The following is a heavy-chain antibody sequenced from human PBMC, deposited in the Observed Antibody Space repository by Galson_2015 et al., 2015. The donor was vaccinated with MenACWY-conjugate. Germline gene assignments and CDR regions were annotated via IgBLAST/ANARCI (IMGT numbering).Heavy chain of an antibody. Sequence: QSGAEVKKPGESLKISCKATGYTFTTYWIGWVRQMPGKGLEWMGLISPGDSNTRYSPSFQGQVTLSADKSITTANLQWSSLKASDTAMYYCARHPPGGRGMDVWGQGTTVTVSS. V-gene: IGHV5-51*01. CDR1: GYTFTTYW. J-gene: IGHJ6*02. CDR3: ARHPPGGRGMDV. CDR2: ISPGDSNT. D-gene: IGHD1-26*01.